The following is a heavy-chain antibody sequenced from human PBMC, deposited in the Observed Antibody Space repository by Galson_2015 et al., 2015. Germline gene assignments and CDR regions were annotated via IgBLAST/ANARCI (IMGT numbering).Heavy chain of an antibody. CDR2: IKSKSDGRTT. CDR3: TAGYCSSTSCNQIDF. Sequence: SLRLSCAASGFTVSSNYMSWVRQAPGKGLEWVGRIKSKSDGRTTDYAAPVKDRITISRDDSKNTVYLQMNSLKTEDTAVYYCTAGYCSSTSCNQIDFWGQGTLVTVSS. J-gene: IGHJ4*02. CDR1: GFTVSSNY. D-gene: IGHD2-2*01. V-gene: IGHV3-15*01.